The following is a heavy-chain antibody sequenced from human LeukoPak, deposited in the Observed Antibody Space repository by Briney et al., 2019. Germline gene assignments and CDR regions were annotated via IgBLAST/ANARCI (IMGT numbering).Heavy chain of an antibody. Sequence: PSETLSLTCAVYGGSFSGYYWSWIRHPPGKGLEWIGEINHSGSTNYNPSLKSRVTISVDTSKNQFSLKLSSVTAADTAVYYCARAPGYSSSWSFDYWGQGTLVTVSS. D-gene: IGHD6-13*01. J-gene: IGHJ4*02. CDR1: GGSFSGYY. CDR3: ARAPGYSSSWSFDY. V-gene: IGHV4-34*01. CDR2: INHSGST.